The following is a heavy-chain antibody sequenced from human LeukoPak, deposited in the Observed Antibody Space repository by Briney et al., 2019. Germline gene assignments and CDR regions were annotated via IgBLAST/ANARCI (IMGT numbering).Heavy chain of an antibody. CDR3: ASSTWGISAFDI. J-gene: IGHJ3*02. Sequence: PGGSLRLSCAASGFIFDNYGMNWVRQAPAKGLEWVSGINWNGGSTAYADSVKGRFTISRDNAKNSLFLQMNSLRAEDTALYYCASSTWGISAFDIWGQGTMVTVSS. D-gene: IGHD6-13*01. CDR1: GFIFDNYG. CDR2: INWNGGST. V-gene: IGHV3-20*04.